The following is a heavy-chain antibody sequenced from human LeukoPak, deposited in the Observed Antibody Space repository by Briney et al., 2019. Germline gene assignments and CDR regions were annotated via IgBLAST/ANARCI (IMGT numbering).Heavy chain of an antibody. D-gene: IGHD2-15*01. CDR1: GFTFSSYS. V-gene: IGHV3-48*01. CDR3: ARDPFCTGGSCYRWFDP. CDR2: IISSSSSI. Sequence: PGGSLRLSCSASGFTFSSYSMNWVRQAPGQGLEWVSYIISSSSSIYYADSVKGRFTISRDNAKNSLYLQMNSLRVEDTAVYYCARDPFCTGGSCYRWFDPWGQGTLVTVSS. J-gene: IGHJ5*02.